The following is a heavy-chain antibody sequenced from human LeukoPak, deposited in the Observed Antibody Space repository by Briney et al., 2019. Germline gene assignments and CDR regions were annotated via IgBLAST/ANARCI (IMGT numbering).Heavy chain of an antibody. CDR2: INPNSGGT. J-gene: IGHJ4*02. Sequence: SVTVSFTSSVYTFTVYYMHWVRQAPGQGLEWMGWINPNSGGTNYAQKFQGRVAMTRDTSISTAYMELRRLRSDDTAVYYCAREVNYYDSSGYYCDYWGQGTLVTVSS. D-gene: IGHD3-22*01. CDR1: VYTFTVYY. CDR3: AREVNYYDSSGYYCDY. V-gene: IGHV1-2*02.